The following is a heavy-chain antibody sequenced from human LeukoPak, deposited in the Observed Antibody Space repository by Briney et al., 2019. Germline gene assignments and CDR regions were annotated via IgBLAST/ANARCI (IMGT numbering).Heavy chain of an antibody. D-gene: IGHD1-26*01. CDR1: GGSVSDYY. J-gene: IGHJ6*03. CDR2: IYHTGST. Sequence: KPSETLSLTCTISGGSVSDYYWSWIRQSPGKGLEWIGYIYHTGSTSYSPSLKSRVTISADTSQNQFSLKLSSVTAADTAVYYCARALSGSNSRYYYYYMDVWGKGTTVTISS. V-gene: IGHV4-59*02. CDR3: ARALSGSNSRYYYYYMDV.